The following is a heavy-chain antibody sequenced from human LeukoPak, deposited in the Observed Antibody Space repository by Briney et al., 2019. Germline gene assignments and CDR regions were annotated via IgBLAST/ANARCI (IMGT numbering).Heavy chain of an antibody. CDR2: IYSGGST. CDR1: GFTVSSNY. CDR3: AGRNYYYGMDV. V-gene: IGHV3-53*01. Sequence: GGSLGLSCAASGFTVSSNYMSWVRQAPGKGLEWVSVIYSGGSTYYADSVKGRFTISRDNSKNTLYLQMNSLRAEDTAVYYCAGRNYYYGMDVWGQGTTVTVSS. J-gene: IGHJ6*02.